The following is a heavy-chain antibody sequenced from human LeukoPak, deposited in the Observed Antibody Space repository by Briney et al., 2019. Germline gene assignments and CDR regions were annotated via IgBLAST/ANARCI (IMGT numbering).Heavy chain of an antibody. D-gene: IGHD3-10*01. CDR2: IYYSGST. CDR3: AVSKRSGSSDY. Sequence: PSETLSLTCTVSGGSISSYYWSWIRQPPGKGLEWIGYIYYSGSTNYNPSLKSRVTISVDTSKNQFSLKLTSVTAADTAVYYCAVSKRSGSSDYWGQGTLVTVSS. J-gene: IGHJ4*02. V-gene: IGHV4-59*01. CDR1: GGSISSYY.